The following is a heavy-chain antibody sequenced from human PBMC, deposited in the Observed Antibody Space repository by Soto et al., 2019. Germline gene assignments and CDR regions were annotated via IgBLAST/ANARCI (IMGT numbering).Heavy chain of an antibody. CDR3: STVAYGEYVSDY. V-gene: IGHV3-15*02. D-gene: IGHD4-17*01. J-gene: IGHJ4*02. CDR2: IRSQIDGGTT. CDR1: GFAFTNAW. Sequence: EVELVESGGALVKPGGSLRLSCAASGFAFTNAWMTWVRQAPGKALEWVGRIRSQIDGGTTDYAAPVKGRFTISRDDSKNTLYLQMNSLKTEDTAVYYCSTVAYGEYVSDYWGQGTLVTVSS.